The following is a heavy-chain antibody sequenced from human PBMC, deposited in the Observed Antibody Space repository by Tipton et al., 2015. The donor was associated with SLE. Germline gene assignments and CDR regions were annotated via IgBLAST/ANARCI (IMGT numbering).Heavy chain of an antibody. Sequence: TLSLTCTVSGGSISSYYWSWIRQPPGKGLEWIGDASYSGRPNFNPSLKSRVTVSVDTSKNQFSLKLTSVTAADTAIYYCAGSYYNVFDYWGQGILVTVSS. D-gene: IGHD3-10*01. V-gene: IGHV4-59*01. J-gene: IGHJ4*02. CDR1: GGSISSYY. CDR2: ASYSGRP. CDR3: AGSYYNVFDY.